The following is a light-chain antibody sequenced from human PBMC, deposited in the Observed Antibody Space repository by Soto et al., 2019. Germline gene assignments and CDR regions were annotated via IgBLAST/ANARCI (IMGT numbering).Light chain of an antibody. CDR2: GAS. V-gene: IGKV3-20*01. CDR3: QQYGYLIT. Sequence: EIVFTQSPAPLSLSPGERATLSCRASQSVSSYLAWYQQKPGQAPRLLIYGASSRATGIPDRFSGSGSGTDFTLTISRLEPEDFAVYYCQQYGYLITFGQGTRLEIK. CDR1: QSVSSY. J-gene: IGKJ5*01.